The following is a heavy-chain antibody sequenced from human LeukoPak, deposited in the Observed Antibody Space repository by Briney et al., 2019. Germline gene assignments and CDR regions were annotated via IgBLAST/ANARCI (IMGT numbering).Heavy chain of an antibody. CDR3: ARGAYCGGDCYSINYYFDY. V-gene: IGHV3-23*01. CDR1: GFTFSSYG. CDR2: ISVSGGRT. Sequence: GGSLRLSCAASGFTFSSYGMSWVRQAPGKGLEWVSGISVSGGRTYYADSVKGRFTISRDNAKNSLYLQMNSLRAEDTAVYYCARGAYCGGDCYSINYYFDYWGQGTLVTVSS. D-gene: IGHD2-21*02. J-gene: IGHJ4*02.